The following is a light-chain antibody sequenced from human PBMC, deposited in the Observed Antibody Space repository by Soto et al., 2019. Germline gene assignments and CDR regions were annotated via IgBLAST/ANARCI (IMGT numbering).Light chain of an antibody. CDR1: QSVDTY. CDR2: DAS. J-gene: IGKJ4*01. Sequence: EIVLTQSPATLSLSPGERATLSCRASQSVDTYLAWYQHRPGQAPRLLIYDASNRATGISARFSGSGFGTDFTLTISSLEPEDFAVYYCQNSNRWPLALGGGTKVDIK. V-gene: IGKV3-11*01. CDR3: QNSNRWPLA.